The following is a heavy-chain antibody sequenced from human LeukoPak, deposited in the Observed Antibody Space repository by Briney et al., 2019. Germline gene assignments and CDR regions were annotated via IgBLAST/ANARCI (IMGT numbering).Heavy chain of an antibody. CDR3: TREVVVPAAIIFDY. CDR2: IRSKAYGGTT. Sequence: GGSLRLSCTASGFTFGDYAMSWVRQAPGKGLEWVGFIRSKAYGGTTEYAASVKGRFTISRDDYKSIAYLQMNSLKTEDTAVYYCTREVVVPAAIIFDYWGQGTLVTVSS. D-gene: IGHD2-2*01. J-gene: IGHJ4*02. CDR1: GFTFGDYA. V-gene: IGHV3-49*04.